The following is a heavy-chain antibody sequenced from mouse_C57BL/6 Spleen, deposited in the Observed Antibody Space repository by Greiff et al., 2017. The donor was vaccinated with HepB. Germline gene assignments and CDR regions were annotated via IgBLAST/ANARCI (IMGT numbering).Heavy chain of an antibody. V-gene: IGHV1-69*01. CDR2: IDPSDSYT. CDR3: ARRGDYGSSYDYAMDY. CDR1: GYTFTSYW. D-gene: IGHD1-1*01. J-gene: IGHJ4*01. Sequence: VQLQQPGAELVMPGASVKLSCKASGYTFTSYWMHWVKQRPGQGLEWIGEIDPSDSYTNYNQKFKGKSTLTVDKSSSTAYMQLSSLTSEDSAVYYCARRGDYGSSYDYAMDYWGQGTSVTVSS.